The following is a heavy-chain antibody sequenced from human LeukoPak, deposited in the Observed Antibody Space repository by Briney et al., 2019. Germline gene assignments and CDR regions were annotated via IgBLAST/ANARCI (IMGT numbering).Heavy chain of an antibody. Sequence: GSLRLSCAASGFTFSNYAMSWVRQAPGKGLEWVSPISDSGGGTYYADSVRGRFTISRDNSKNTLYLQLNSLRAEDTAVYYCAKGYRYFDCLGQGTLVTVSS. CDR2: ISDSGGGT. CDR1: GFTFSNYA. CDR3: AKGYRYFDC. V-gene: IGHV3-23*01. J-gene: IGHJ4*02. D-gene: IGHD3-16*02.